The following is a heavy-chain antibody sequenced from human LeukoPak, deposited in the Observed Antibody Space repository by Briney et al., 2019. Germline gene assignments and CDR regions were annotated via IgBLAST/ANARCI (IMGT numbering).Heavy chain of an antibody. D-gene: IGHD6-6*01. CDR2: IYTSGST. Sequence: SETLSLTCTVSGGSISGYYWSWIRQPAGKGLEWIGRIYTSGSTNYNPSLKSRVTMSVDTSKNQFSLKLSSVTAADTAVYYCARDVHGPEYSSSNYYYMDVWGKGTTVTVSS. J-gene: IGHJ6*03. V-gene: IGHV4-4*07. CDR3: ARDVHGPEYSSSNYYYMDV. CDR1: GGSISGYY.